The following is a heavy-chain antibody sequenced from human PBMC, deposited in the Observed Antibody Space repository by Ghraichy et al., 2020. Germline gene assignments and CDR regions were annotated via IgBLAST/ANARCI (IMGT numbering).Heavy chain of an antibody. Sequence: SVKVSCKASGGTFSSYAISWVRQAPGQGLEWMGRIIPILGIANYAQKFQGRVTITADKSTSTAYMELSSLRSEDTAVYYCASGGIAAAGSPSYYYYGMDVWGQGTTVTVSS. CDR2: IIPILGIA. V-gene: IGHV1-69*04. CDR3: ASGGIAAAGSPSYYYYGMDV. D-gene: IGHD6-13*01. CDR1: GGTFSSYA. J-gene: IGHJ6*02.